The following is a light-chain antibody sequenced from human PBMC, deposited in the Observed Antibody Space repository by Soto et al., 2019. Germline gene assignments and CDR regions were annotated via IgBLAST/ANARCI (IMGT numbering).Light chain of an antibody. J-gene: IGKJ1*01. CDR1: QSVSSSY. Sequence: EIVLTQSPGTLSLSPVERATLSCMASQSVSSSYLAWYQQKPGQAPRLLIYGASSRATGIPDRFSGSGSGTDFTHTISRLEPEDFAVYYCQQYGSSPWTFGQGTKVDIK. CDR3: QQYGSSPWT. V-gene: IGKV3-20*01. CDR2: GAS.